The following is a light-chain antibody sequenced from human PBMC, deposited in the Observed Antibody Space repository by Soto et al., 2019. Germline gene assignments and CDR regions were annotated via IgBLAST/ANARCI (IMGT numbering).Light chain of an antibody. CDR1: QTIRTY. V-gene: IGKV1-39*01. CDR3: RQCHGIPYT. CDR2: AAS. J-gene: IGKJ2*01. Sequence: DIQMTQSPSSLSASVGDRVTSTCRASQTIRTYLNWYQQQPGKAPQLLIYAASTSQSAAPSSLRGTGSGTAFPLTIARLQPEEFADYYCRQCHGIPYTFGQGKKLE.